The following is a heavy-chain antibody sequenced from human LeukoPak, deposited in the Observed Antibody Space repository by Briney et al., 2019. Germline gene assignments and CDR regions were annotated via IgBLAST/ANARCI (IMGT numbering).Heavy chain of an antibody. J-gene: IGHJ4*02. V-gene: IGHV3-74*01. CDR2: INTDGSST. Sequence: GGSLRLSCAASGFTFSSYWMHWVRQAPGKGLVWVSRINTDGSSTSYADSVKGRFTISRDNAKNTLYLQMNSLRAEDTAVYYCARDLLLGGRYSSGSGYWGQGTLVTVSS. CDR1: GFTFSSYW. D-gene: IGHD6-19*01. CDR3: ARDLLLGGRYSSGSGY.